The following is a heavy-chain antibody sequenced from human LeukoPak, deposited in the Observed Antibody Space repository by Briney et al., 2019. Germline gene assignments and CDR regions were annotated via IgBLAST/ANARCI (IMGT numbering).Heavy chain of an antibody. CDR3: ARDRSYYDFWSGDLWGGYFDY. V-gene: IGHV6-1*01. CDR2: TYYRSKWYN. J-gene: IGHJ4*02. D-gene: IGHD3-3*01. CDR1: GDSVSSNSAA. Sequence: SQTLPLTCAISGDSVSSNSAAWNWIRQSPSRGLEWLGRTYYRSKWYNDYAVSVKSRITINPDTSKNQFSLQLNSVTPEDTAVYYCARDRSYYDFWSGDLWGGYFDYWGQGTLVTVSS.